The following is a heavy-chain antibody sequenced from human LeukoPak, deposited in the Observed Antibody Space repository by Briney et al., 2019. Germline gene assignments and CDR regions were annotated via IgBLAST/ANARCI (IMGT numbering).Heavy chain of an antibody. Sequence: PGGSLRLSCAASGFTFSSHWMHWGRQAQGPGLEWDSRVSTDGSNTYYADSVKSRFTISRDNAKNTLYLQMSSPRAEDTAMYYCIRGLAPYYGFFDYWGQGSLVTVSS. CDR1: GFTFSSHW. CDR2: VSTDGSNT. D-gene: IGHD3-10*01. CDR3: IRGLAPYYGFFDY. V-gene: IGHV3-74*01. J-gene: IGHJ4*02.